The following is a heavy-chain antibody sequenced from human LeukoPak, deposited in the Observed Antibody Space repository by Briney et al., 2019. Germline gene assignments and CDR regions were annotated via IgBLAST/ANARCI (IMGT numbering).Heavy chain of an antibody. Sequence: ASVKVSCKASGYTFTSYDINWVRQATGQGLEWMGWMNPNSGNTGYAQKFQGRVTMTRDMPTSTVYMELSSLRSEDTAVYYCARVLRDTAMATPLGYWGQEPWSPSPQ. D-gene: IGHD5-18*01. CDR2: MNPNSGNT. V-gene: IGHV1-8*01. CDR3: ARVLRDTAMATPLGY. J-gene: IGHJ4*01. CDR1: GYTFTSYD.